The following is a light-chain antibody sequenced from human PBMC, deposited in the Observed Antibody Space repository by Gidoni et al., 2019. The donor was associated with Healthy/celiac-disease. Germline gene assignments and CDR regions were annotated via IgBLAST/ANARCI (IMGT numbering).Light chain of an antibody. CDR2: AAS. CDR1: QGISSY. Sequence: SFSASTGDRVTITCRASQGISSYLAWYQQKPGKAPKLLIYAASTLQSGVPSRFSGRGSGTDFTLTISCLQSEEFATYYCQQYYSYPLAFGQGTKVEIK. CDR3: QQYYSYPLA. V-gene: IGKV1-8*01. J-gene: IGKJ1*01.